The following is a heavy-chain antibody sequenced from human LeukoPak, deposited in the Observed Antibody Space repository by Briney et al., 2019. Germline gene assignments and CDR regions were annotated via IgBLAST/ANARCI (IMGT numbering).Heavy chain of an antibody. J-gene: IGHJ4*02. CDR3: ARADGDYFDY. D-gene: IGHD4-17*01. CDR2: IYYSGST. Sequence: SETLTLTCTVSGGSISSYYWSWIRQPPGKGLEWIGYIYYSGSTNYNPSLKSRVTISVDTSKNQFSLKLSSVTAADTAVYYCARADGDYFDYSGQGTLVTASS. CDR1: GGSISSYY. V-gene: IGHV4-59*01.